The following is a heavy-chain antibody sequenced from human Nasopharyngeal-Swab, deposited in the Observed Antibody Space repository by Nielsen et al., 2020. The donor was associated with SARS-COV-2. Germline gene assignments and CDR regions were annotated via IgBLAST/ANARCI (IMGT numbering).Heavy chain of an antibody. CDR3: AKGITMIVVVEGFDY. Sequence: GESLKISCAASGFTFISYGMHWVRQAPGKGLEWVAVISYDGSNKYYADSVKGRFTISRDNSKNTLYLQMNSLRAEDTAVYYCAKGITMIVVVEGFDYWGQGTLVTVSS. V-gene: IGHV3-30*18. D-gene: IGHD3-22*01. J-gene: IGHJ4*02. CDR2: ISYDGSNK. CDR1: GFTFISYG.